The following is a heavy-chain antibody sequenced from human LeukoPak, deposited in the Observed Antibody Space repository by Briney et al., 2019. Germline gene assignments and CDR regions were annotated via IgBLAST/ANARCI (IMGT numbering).Heavy chain of an antibody. CDR1: GFTFSSHA. Sequence: GGSLRLSCAASGFTFSSHAMTWVRQAPGKGLEWVSGISGSGDSTYYADSVKGRFTISRDNSKNTLYVQMNSLRAEDTAVYYCARGNMVRGVIGGDHYYGMDVWGQGTTVTVSS. D-gene: IGHD3-10*01. J-gene: IGHJ6*02. V-gene: IGHV3-23*01. CDR2: ISGSGDST. CDR3: ARGNMVRGVIGGDHYYGMDV.